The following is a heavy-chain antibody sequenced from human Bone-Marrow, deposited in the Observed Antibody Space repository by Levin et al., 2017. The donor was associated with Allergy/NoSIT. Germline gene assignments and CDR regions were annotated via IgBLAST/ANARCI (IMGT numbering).Heavy chain of an antibody. D-gene: IGHD1-7*01. J-gene: IGHJ4*02. CDR3: VRDATTLFDY. V-gene: IGHV3-7*01. CDR2: IKYDGSQK. CDR1: GFTFSSYW. Sequence: GGSLRLSCTVSGFTFSSYWMSWVRQAPGKGLEWVAKIKYDGSQKNYVDSVRGRFTISRDNAKNSLYLELNSLRAEDTAIYYCVRDATTLFDYWGQGTLVTVSS.